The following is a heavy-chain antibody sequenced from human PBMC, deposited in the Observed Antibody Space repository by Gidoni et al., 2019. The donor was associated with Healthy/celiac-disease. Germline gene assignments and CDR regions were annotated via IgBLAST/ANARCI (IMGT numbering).Heavy chain of an antibody. CDR2: MNPNSGNT. CDR3: ARRRAAAGRYYYYGMDV. J-gene: IGHJ6*02. Sequence: QVQLVQSGAEVKKPGASVKVSCTASGYTFTSYDINWVRQATGQGLEWMGWMNPNSGNTGYAQKFQGRVTMTRNTSISTAYMELSSLRSEDTAVYYCARRRAAAGRYYYYGMDVWGQGTTVTVSS. V-gene: IGHV1-8*01. CDR1: GYTFTSYD. D-gene: IGHD6-13*01.